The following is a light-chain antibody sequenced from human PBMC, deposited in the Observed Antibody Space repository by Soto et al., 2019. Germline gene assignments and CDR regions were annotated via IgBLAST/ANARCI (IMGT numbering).Light chain of an antibody. J-gene: IGLJ2*01. Sequence: NFMLTQPHSVSESPGKTVTISCTRSSGSIASNYVQWYQQRPGSAPTTVIYEDNQRPSGVPDRFSGSIDSSSNSASLTISGLKTEDEADYYCQSCDSSIHVVFGGGTQLTVL. CDR3: QSCDSSIHVV. CDR1: SGSIASNY. CDR2: EDN. V-gene: IGLV6-57*04.